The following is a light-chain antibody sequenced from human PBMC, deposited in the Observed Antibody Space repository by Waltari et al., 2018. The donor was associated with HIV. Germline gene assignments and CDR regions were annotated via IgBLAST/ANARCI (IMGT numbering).Light chain of an antibody. V-gene: IGKV4-1*01. Sequence: DIVMTQSPDSLAVSLGERATINCRSSQSILYSSNNKNFLAWYQQKPGQPPKLLIYWASTRESGVPDRFSGSGSGTDFTLTISSLQAEDVAVYYCQQYYTTSPLTFGGGTKVEIK. CDR2: WAS. J-gene: IGKJ4*01. CDR3: QQYYTTSPLT. CDR1: QSILYSSNNKNF.